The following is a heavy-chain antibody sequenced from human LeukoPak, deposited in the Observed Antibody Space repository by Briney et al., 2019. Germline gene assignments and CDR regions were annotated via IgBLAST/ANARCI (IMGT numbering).Heavy chain of an antibody. CDR1: GFTFSKYW. D-gene: IGHD6-19*01. CDR2: INTDGTVT. Sequence: GGSLRLSCAASGFTFSKYWMLWVRQAPGKGLESVSRINTDGTVTTYADSVKGRFTVSRDNADNTTFLQMNSVRDEDTAVYYCATKQWLAPPPDSWGQGTPVTVSS. J-gene: IGHJ4*02. CDR3: ATKQWLAPPPDS. V-gene: IGHV3-74*01.